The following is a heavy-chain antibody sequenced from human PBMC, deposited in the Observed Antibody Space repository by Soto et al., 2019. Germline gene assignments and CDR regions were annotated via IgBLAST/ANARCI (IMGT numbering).Heavy chain of an antibody. V-gene: IGHV3-33*01. CDR1: GFTFSSYG. D-gene: IGHD5-12*01. CDR3: ARMDGYKSFDY. CDR2: IWYDGSNK. Sequence: GSLRLSWAASGFTFSSYGMHWVRQAPGKGLEWVAVIWYDGSNKYYADSVKGRFTISRDNSKNTLYLQMNSLRAEDTAVYYCARMDGYKSFDYWGQGTLVTVSS. J-gene: IGHJ4*02.